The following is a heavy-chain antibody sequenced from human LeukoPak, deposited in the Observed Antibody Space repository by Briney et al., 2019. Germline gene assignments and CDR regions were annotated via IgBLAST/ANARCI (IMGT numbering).Heavy chain of an antibody. D-gene: IGHD3-22*01. Sequence: GSLRLSCAASGFTFSSHSMNWVRQAPGKGLEWVSYISSSSSSIYYADSVKGRFTISRDNAKNSLYLHMNSLRAEDTAVYYCARDFPLNYHYSSDYYPLFDYWGQGTLVTVSS. CDR1: GFTFSSHS. CDR3: ARDFPLNYHYSSDYYPLFDY. V-gene: IGHV3-48*04. J-gene: IGHJ4*02. CDR2: ISSSSSSI.